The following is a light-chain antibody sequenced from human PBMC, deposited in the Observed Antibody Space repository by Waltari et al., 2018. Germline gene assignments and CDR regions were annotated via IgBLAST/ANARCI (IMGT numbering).Light chain of an antibody. CDR2: WAS. V-gene: IGKV4-1*01. Sequence: DIVMTQSPDSLSVSLGERVTINCKSSQSVLYSSNNKNYLGWYPQKPGQPPRLLIYWASTRESGVPDRFSGSGSGTDFTLTISSLQAEDVAVYYCQQYFTTPTFGQGTKLEIK. CDR1: QSVLYSSNNKNY. J-gene: IGKJ2*01. CDR3: QQYFTTPT.